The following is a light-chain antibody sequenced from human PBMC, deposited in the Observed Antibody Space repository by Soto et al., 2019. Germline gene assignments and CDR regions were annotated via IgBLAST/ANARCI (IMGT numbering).Light chain of an antibody. Sequence: QSALTQSPSASGSPGQSVTISCIGTSSDVGGYNYVSWYQHHPAKAPKLIIYEVTKRPSGVPDRFSGARSGTTASLTVSGLQAEDEADYYCGSYAGGNTFVFGTGTKLTVL. CDR1: SSDVGGYNY. J-gene: IGLJ1*01. V-gene: IGLV2-8*01. CDR2: EVT. CDR3: GSYAGGNTFV.